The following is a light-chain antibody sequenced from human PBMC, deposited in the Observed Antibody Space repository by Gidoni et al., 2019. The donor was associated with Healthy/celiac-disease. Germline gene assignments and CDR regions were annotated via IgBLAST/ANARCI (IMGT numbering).Light chain of an antibody. J-gene: IGKJ1*01. Sequence: DIKMTQSPSSLSASVGDRVTITCRASQSISSYLNWYQQKPGKAPKLLIYAASSLQSGVPSRFSGSGSVTDFTLTISSLQPEDFATYYCQQSYSTWTFGQGTKLEIK. CDR1: QSISSY. CDR3: QQSYSTWT. V-gene: IGKV1-39*01. CDR2: AAS.